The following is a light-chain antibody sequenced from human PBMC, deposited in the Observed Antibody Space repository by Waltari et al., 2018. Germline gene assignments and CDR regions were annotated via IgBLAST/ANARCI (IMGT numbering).Light chain of an antibody. CDR3: SSYAGSNKLV. Sequence: QSALTQPPSASGSPGQSVTISCTGTSSDVGAYDYVSWYQHHPGKAPNLLISEVSKRPSGVPVRFSGSRSGNPASLTVSGLQAEDEADYYCSSYAGSNKLVFGGGTKLTVL. CDR1: SSDVGAYDY. CDR2: EVS. V-gene: IGLV2-8*01. J-gene: IGLJ2*01.